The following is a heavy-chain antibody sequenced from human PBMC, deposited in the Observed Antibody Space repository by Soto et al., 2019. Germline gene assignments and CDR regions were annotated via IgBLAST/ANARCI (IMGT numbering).Heavy chain of an antibody. CDR2: ISSSGSTI. D-gene: IGHD5-12*01. CDR3: ARGSPYSGYDIPFDY. J-gene: IGHJ4*02. Sequence: GVSLRLSCAASGFTFSSYEMNWVRQAPGKGLEWVSYISSSGSTIYYADSVKGRFTISRDNAKNSLYLQMNSLRAEDTAVYYCARGSPYSGYDIPFDYWGQGTLVTVSS. V-gene: IGHV3-48*03. CDR1: GFTFSSYE.